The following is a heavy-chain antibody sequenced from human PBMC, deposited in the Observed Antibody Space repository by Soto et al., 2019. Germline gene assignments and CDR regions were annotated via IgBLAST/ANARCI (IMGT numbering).Heavy chain of an antibody. CDR1: GFTFSSYA. CDR3: ASGVFPLSYLDV. J-gene: IGHJ2*01. Sequence: EVQLVESGGALVQPGGSLRLSCAASGFTFSSYAIHWVRQAPGKGLQYVTAISGDGETTHYGDSVKGRFTLSRDNSKSTLYLPLDSLRPEDMAVYYCASGVFPLSYLDVWGRGTLVTLSS. CDR2: ISGDGETT. D-gene: IGHD2-8*01. V-gene: IGHV3-64*07.